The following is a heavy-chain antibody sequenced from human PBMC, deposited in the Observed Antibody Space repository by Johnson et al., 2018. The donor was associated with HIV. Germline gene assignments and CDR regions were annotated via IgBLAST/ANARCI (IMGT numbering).Heavy chain of an antibody. D-gene: IGHD6-13*01. Sequence: QVQLVESGGGVVQPGRSLRLSCAASGFTFSSYGMHWVRQAPGKGLEWVAGMWYDGSNKYYADSVKGRFTISRDNSKNTMYLQMNSLRAEDTAVYYCARLDEIAAAGTGDAFDIWGQGTMVTVSS. CDR3: ARLDEIAAAGTGDAFDI. CDR2: MWYDGSNK. J-gene: IGHJ3*02. V-gene: IGHV3-33*01. CDR1: GFTFSSYG.